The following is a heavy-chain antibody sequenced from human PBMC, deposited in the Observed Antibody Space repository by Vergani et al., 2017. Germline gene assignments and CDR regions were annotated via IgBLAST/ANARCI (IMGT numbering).Heavy chain of an antibody. V-gene: IGHV4-30-2*01. D-gene: IGHD3-16*02. J-gene: IGHJ6*03. Sequence: QLQLQESGSGLVKPSQTLSLICALSGDSITNGGFSWNWIRQPPGKGPEWIGYIFPSGNSDYNPSLKNRVSISLDKSKNQFSLWVNSVTAADTAVYFCARASLRALVGYYSYMAVWGKGDTVVVSS. CDR1: GDSITNGGFS. CDR2: IFPSGNS. CDR3: ARASLRALVGYYSYMAV.